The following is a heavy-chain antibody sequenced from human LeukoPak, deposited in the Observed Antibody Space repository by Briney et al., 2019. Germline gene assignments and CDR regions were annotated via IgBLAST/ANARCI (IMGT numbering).Heavy chain of an antibody. D-gene: IGHD3-16*02. Sequence: QAGGSLRLSCTAAGFTFTSYAMSWVRQAPGKGLEWVSAISGSGGSTYYADPVKGRFTISRDNAKNSLYLQMNGLRVEDTAVYYCAGLSLTKAWGQGTLVTVSS. CDR2: ISGSGGST. V-gene: IGHV3-23*01. J-gene: IGHJ5*02. CDR3: AGLSLTKA. CDR1: GFTFTSYA.